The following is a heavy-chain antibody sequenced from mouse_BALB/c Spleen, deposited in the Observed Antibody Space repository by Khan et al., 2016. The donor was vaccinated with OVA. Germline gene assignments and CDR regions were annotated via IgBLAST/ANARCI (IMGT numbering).Heavy chain of an antibody. D-gene: IGHD1-1*01. CDR3: ARSVTITTVVATDFDY. J-gene: IGHJ2*01. V-gene: IGHV3-2*02. CDR1: GYSITSDYA. Sequence: EVQLQASGPGPVNPSQSLSLTCTVTGYSITSDYAWNWIRQFPGNKLEWMGYISYSGRTSYNPSLKSRISITRDTSKNQVFLQFNSVTTEVTATYYCARSVTITTVVATDFDYWGQGTTLTVSA. CDR2: ISYSGRT.